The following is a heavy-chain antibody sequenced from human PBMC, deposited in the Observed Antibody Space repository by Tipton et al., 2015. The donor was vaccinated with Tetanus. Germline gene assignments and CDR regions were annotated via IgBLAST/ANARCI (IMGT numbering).Heavy chain of an antibody. V-gene: IGHV1-8*01. J-gene: IGHJ4*02. CDR2: MSPNSGNP. D-gene: IGHD6-13*01. CDR3: AAPLFRSAAGKAY. Sequence: QLVQSGAEVKKPGASVKVSCKASGYSFTSYDINWVRQATGQGLEWMGWMSPNSGNPGYAQNFQGRVTMTRNTSISTAYMELSSLRSEDTAVYYCAAPLFRSAAGKAYWGQGTLLTVSS. CDR1: GYSFTSYD.